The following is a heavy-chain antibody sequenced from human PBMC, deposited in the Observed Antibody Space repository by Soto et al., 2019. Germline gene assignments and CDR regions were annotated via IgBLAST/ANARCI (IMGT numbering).Heavy chain of an antibody. CDR3: ARGPPGIAAPLHYSYSSMDV. Sequence: GASVKVSCKASGYTFTSYDINWVRQATGQGLEWMGWMNPNSGNTGYAQKFQGRVTMTRNTSISTAYMELSSLRSEDTAVYYCARGPPGIAAPLHYSYSSMDVWGKGTTVTVSS. CDR1: GYTFTSYD. D-gene: IGHD6-6*01. J-gene: IGHJ6*03. V-gene: IGHV1-8*01. CDR2: MNPNSGNT.